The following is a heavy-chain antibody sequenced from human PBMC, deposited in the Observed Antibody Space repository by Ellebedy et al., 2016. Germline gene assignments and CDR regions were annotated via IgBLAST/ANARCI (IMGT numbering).Heavy chain of an antibody. CDR3: YYGHYSAS. V-gene: IGHV3-23*01. CDR1: GFTFRNFF. D-gene: IGHD4-17*01. Sequence: GGSLRLXCVASGFTFRNFFMSWVRQAPGGGPEWISTISGDGDTTFSADSVKGRFTISRDNSRNTLYLQMDSLRAADTAVYYCYYGHYSASWGQGTLVTVSS. J-gene: IGHJ4*02. CDR2: ISGDGDTT.